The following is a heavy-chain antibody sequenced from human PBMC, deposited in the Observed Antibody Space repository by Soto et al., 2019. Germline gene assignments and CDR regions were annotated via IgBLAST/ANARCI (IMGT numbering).Heavy chain of an antibody. CDR3: VGALTYEVPYYYYGMDV. Sequence: PGGSLRLSCEASGFMFSTYLMSWVRQAPGKGLEWVANIKQGGNEKFYVDSVKGRFTISRDNAKKSLFLQMNSLRPEDTAVYYCVGALTYEVPYYYYGMDVWGQGITVTVSS. J-gene: IGHJ6*02. V-gene: IGHV3-7*01. D-gene: IGHD3-16*01. CDR2: IKQGGNEK. CDR1: GFMFSTYL.